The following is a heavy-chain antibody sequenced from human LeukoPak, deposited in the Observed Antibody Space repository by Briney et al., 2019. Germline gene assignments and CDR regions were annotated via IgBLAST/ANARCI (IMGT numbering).Heavy chain of an antibody. J-gene: IGHJ4*02. D-gene: IGHD5-24*01. CDR2: ITSDGTTI. CDR3: ARDVGMADY. Sequence: GGSLTLSCVASGFTFSSYEMNWVRQAPGKGLECISYITSDGTTISYADSVEGRFTIYRDNAKNSLYLQMNNLRVEDTGLYYCARDVGMADYWGPGTLVTVSS. V-gene: IGHV3-48*03. CDR1: GFTFSSYE.